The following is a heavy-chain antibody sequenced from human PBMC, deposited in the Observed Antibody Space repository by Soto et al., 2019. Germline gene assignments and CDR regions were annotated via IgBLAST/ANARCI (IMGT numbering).Heavy chain of an antibody. Sequence: PSETLSLTCAVSGGSISSGGYSWSWIRQPPGKGLEWIGYIYHSGSPYYNPSLKSRVTISVDTSKNQFSLKLSSVTAADTAVYYCLRLAGYCTGASRYGHYAMDVWGQGTTVTVSS. CDR1: GGSISSGGYS. CDR2: IYHSGSP. V-gene: IGHV4-30-2*03. CDR3: LRLAGYCTGASRYGHYAMDV. D-gene: IGHD2-8*02. J-gene: IGHJ6*02.